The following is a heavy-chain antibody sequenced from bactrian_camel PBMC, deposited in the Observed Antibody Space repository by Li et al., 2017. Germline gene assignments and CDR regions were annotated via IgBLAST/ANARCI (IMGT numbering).Heavy chain of an antibody. J-gene: IGHJ4*01. D-gene: IGHD1*01. CDR1: KSIASIYC. Sequence: VQLVESGGGSVQAGGSLRLSCAASKSIASIYCMGWFRQAPGKEREGVANIDAHDTTAYANSVKGRFAISKDNAKNTLSLQMNSLRIEDSAMYYCAADTVNLQMARWYTYWGQGTQVTVS. CDR3: AADTVNLQMARWYTY. CDR2: IDAHDTT. V-gene: IGHV3S53*01.